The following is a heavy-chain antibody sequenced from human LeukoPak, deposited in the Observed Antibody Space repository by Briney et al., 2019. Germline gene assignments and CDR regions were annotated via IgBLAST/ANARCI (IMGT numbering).Heavy chain of an antibody. CDR2: ISSSSSTI. V-gene: IGHV3-48*01. CDR1: GFTFSSYS. CDR3: ARGTLWFGELRGFDD. J-gene: IGHJ4*02. Sequence: GGSLRLSCAASGFTFSSYSMNWVRQAPGKGLEWVSYISSSSSTIYYADSVKGRFTISRDNAKNSLYLQMNSLRAEDTAVYYCARGTLWFGELRGFDDWGQGTLVTVSS. D-gene: IGHD3-10*01.